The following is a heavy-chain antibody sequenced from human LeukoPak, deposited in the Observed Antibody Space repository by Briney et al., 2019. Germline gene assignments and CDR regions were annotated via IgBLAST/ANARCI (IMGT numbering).Heavy chain of an antibody. V-gene: IGHV3-21*01. J-gene: IGHJ4*02. CDR2: ISSGSSYI. CDR1: GFTFSSYG. CDR3: ASAHYGDYEGFANLNF. Sequence: GGSLRLSCAASGFTFSSYGMHWVRQAPGKGLEWVSSISSGSSYIYYADSVKGRFSISRDNAKNSLYLQMNTLGAEDTAVYYCASAHYGDYEGFANLNFWGQGTLVTVSS. D-gene: IGHD4-17*01.